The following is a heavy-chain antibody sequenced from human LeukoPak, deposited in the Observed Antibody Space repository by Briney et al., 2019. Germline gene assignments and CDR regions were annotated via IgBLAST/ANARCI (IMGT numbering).Heavy chain of an antibody. J-gene: IGHJ4*02. CDR1: GGSISSYY. CDR3: ARGFCSGGTCYSPPLDY. V-gene: IGHV4-59*12. D-gene: IGHD2-15*01. CDR2: IYYSGST. Sequence: SETLSLTCTVSGGSISSYYWSWIRQPPGKGLEWIGYIYYSGSTNYNPSLKSRVTILVDTSKNQFSLKLSSVTAADTAVYYCARGFCSGGTCYSPPLDYWGQGTLVTVSS.